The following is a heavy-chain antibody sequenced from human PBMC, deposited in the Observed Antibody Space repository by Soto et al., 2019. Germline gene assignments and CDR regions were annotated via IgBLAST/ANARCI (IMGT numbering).Heavy chain of an antibody. CDR2: ISSSGSTI. CDR3: AKEADIVIGPVAGPVAFSFDL. Sequence: GGSLRLSCAASGFTFSDYYMSWIRQAPGKGLEWVSYISSSGSTIYYADSVKGRFTISRDNAKNSLYLQMNSLRAEDTAVYYCAKEADIVIGPVAGPVAFSFDLWGQGTLVTVSS. J-gene: IGHJ4*02. V-gene: IGHV3-11*01. D-gene: IGHD2-2*01. CDR1: GFTFSDYY.